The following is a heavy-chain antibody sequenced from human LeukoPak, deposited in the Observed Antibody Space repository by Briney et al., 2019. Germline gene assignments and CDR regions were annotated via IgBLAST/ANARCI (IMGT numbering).Heavy chain of an antibody. J-gene: IGHJ6*03. CDR2: INHSGGT. D-gene: IGHD3-16*01. Sequence: SETLSLTCAVYGGSFSGYYWSWIRQPPGKGLEWIGEINHSGGTKYNPSLKSRVTISVDTSKNQFSLKLSSVTAADTAMYYCARVKDPGGYYYYYYMDVWGKGTTVTVSS. V-gene: IGHV4-34*01. CDR1: GGSFSGYY. CDR3: ARVKDPGGYYYYYYMDV.